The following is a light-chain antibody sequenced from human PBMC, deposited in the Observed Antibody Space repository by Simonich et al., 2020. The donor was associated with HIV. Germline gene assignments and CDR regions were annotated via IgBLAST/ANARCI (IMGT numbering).Light chain of an antibody. V-gene: IGLV2-8*01. CDR1: SCDVGGYNY. Sequence: QSALTQPPSASGSPGQSVTISCTGTSCDVGGYNYVSWYQQHPGKAPKLMIYEVSKRPSGVPDRFSGSKSDNTASLTVSGLQAEDEADYYCSSYAGSNNWVFGGGTKVTVL. CDR2: EVS. J-gene: IGLJ3*02. CDR3: SSYAGSNNWV.